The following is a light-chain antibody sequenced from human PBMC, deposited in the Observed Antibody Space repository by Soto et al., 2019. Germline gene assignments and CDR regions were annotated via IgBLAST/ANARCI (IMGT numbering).Light chain of an antibody. Sequence: EIVLTQSPGTLSLSPGEGATLSCRASQSVTSSYLAWFQQKPGQAPRLLIYGASSRATGLPDRFSGSGSGTDFTLSISILEREDFAVYYCQQYGSSPPWTFGQGTKVEIK. CDR1: QSVTSSY. J-gene: IGKJ1*01. CDR2: GAS. V-gene: IGKV3-20*01. CDR3: QQYGSSPPWT.